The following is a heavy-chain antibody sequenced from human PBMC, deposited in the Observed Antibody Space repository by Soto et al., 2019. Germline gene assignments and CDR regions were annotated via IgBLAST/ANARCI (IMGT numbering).Heavy chain of an antibody. J-gene: IGHJ4*02. Sequence: QVQLVQSGAEVKKPGSSVKVSCKASGGTFTSYTISWVRQAPGQGLEWMGRIIPVLGKTNYALKFQGRVTFTADKSTSTVYMELSSLRSEDTAVYFCARDGEMATIRYYIDYWGQGTLVTVSS. CDR1: GGTFTSYT. D-gene: IGHD5-12*01. CDR3: ARDGEMATIRYYIDY. V-gene: IGHV1-69*08. CDR2: IIPVLGKT.